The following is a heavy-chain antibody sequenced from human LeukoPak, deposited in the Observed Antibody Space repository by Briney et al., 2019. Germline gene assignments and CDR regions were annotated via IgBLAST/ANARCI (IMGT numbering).Heavy chain of an antibody. CDR1: GGSISSSSYY. V-gene: IGHV4-39*01. J-gene: IGHJ4*02. CDR2: IYYSGNT. CDR3: ARHSNGYFDY. Sequence: SETLSLTCTVSGGSISSSSYYWGWIRQPPGKGLEWIGSIYYSGNTYFNPSLKSRVTISVDTSKNQFALKLSSVTAADTAFYCCARHSNGYFDYWGQGTLVTISS. D-gene: IGHD3-22*01.